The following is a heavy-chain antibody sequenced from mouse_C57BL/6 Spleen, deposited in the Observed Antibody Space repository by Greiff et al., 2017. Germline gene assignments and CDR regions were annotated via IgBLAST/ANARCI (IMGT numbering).Heavy chain of an antibody. J-gene: IGHJ2*01. CDR2: IDPSDSYT. Sequence: QVQLQQSGAELVMPGASVKLSCKASGYTFTSYWMHWVKQRPGQGLEWIGEIDPSDSYTNYNQKFKGKSTLTVDKSSSTAYMQRSSLASEDSAVCDSARRWDVYFDYWGQGTTLTVSS. CDR3: ARRWDVYFDY. V-gene: IGHV1-69*01. D-gene: IGHD4-1*01. CDR1: GYTFTSYW.